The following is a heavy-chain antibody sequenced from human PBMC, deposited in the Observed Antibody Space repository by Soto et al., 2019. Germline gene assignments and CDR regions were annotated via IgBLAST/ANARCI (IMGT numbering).Heavy chain of an antibody. Sequence: GGSLRLSCAASGFAFSSYTMYWVRQAPGKGLEWVSCLTSTSAYKYYADSVKGRFTISRDNAKNSLYLQMNNLRAEDTAVYYCARDRATTGGMDVWGQGTTVTV. D-gene: IGHD4-17*01. CDR1: GFAFSSYT. CDR2: LTSTSAYK. J-gene: IGHJ6*02. CDR3: ARDRATTGGMDV. V-gene: IGHV3-21*01.